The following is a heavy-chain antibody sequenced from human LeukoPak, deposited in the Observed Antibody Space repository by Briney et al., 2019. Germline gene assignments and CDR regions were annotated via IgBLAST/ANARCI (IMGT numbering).Heavy chain of an antibody. CDR2: IHYSGST. J-gene: IGHJ6*03. V-gene: IGHV4-61*01. Sequence: PSETLSLTCTVSGGSISNSNYYWSWIRQPPGKGLEWIGYIHYSGSTHYNPSLKSRVTISVDTSKNQVSLKLRSVTAADTAVYYCARTTEGYAGGPGYSYYYYMDVWGKGTTVTISS. CDR1: GGSISNSNYY. CDR3: ARTTEGYAGGPGYSYYYYMDV. D-gene: IGHD5-12*01.